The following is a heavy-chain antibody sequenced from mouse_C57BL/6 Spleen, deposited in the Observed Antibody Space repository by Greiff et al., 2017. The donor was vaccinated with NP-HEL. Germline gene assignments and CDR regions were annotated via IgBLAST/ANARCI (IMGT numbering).Heavy chain of an antibody. V-gene: IGHV1-72*01. D-gene: IGHD2-12*01. CDR1: GYTFTSYW. CDR2: IDPNSGGT. J-gene: IGHJ4*01. CDR3: ASEAIRRGGYAMDY. Sequence: VQLQQPGAELVKPGASVKLSCKASGYTFTSYWMHWVKQRPGRGLEWIGRIDPNSGGTKYNEKFKSKATLTVDKPSSTAYMQLSSLTSEASAVSDCASEAIRRGGYAMDYWGQGTSVTVSS.